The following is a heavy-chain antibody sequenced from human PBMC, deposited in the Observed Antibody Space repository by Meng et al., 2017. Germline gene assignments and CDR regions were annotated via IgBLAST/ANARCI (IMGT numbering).Heavy chain of an antibody. D-gene: IGHD1-26*01. V-gene: IGHV4-39*07. CDR2: IYYSGST. Sequence: QPQLQEAGPGLVKPSGTLSLPCTVSGGSISSSSYYWGWIRQPPGKGLEWIGSIYYSGSTYYNPSLKSRVTISVDTSKNQFSLKLSSVTAADTAVYYCARDRGCVVGATCLDYWGQGTLVTVSS. CDR3: ARDRGCVVGATCLDY. J-gene: IGHJ4*02. CDR1: GGSISSSSYY.